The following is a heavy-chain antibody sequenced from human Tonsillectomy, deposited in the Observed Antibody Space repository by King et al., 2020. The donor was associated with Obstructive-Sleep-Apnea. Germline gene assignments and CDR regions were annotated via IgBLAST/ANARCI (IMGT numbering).Heavy chain of an antibody. J-gene: IGHJ3*02. CDR1: GFTFSSYA. CDR3: ARSITMIEAFDI. D-gene: IGHD3-22*01. V-gene: IGHV3-64*01. Sequence: VQLVESGGGLVQPGGSLRLSCAASGFTFSSYAMHWVRQAPGKGLEYVSAISSNGGSTYYANSVKGRFTISRDNSKNTLYLQMGSLRAEDMAVYYCARSITMIEAFDIWGQGTMVTVSS. CDR2: ISSNGGST.